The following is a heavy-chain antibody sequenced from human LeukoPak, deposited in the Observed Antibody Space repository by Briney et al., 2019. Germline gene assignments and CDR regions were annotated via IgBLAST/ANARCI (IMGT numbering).Heavy chain of an antibody. CDR3: AKDEGYYGSGSYPDY. J-gene: IGHJ4*02. V-gene: IGHV3-23*01. Sequence: GGSLRLSCAASGFTFGSYAMSWVRQAPGKGLEWVSAISGSGGGTYYADSVKGRFAISRDNSKNTLYLQMNSLRAEDTAVYYCAKDEGYYGSGSYPDYWGQGTLVTVSS. CDR1: GFTFGSYA. D-gene: IGHD3-10*01. CDR2: ISGSGGGT.